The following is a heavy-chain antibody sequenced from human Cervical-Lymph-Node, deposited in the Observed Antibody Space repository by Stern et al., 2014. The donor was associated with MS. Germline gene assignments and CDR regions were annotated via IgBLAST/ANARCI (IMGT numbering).Heavy chain of an antibody. Sequence: EVQLVQSGGGLVQPGRSLRLSCAASGFTFDDYAMHWVRQAPGQGLEWVSRISWNSDNIAYADSVKGRFTISRDNAKNSLYLQMNSLRPEDTALYYCAKDIVGGTRYFDYWGQGTLVTVSS. CDR1: GFTFDDYA. CDR3: AKDIVGGTRYFDY. J-gene: IGHJ4*02. CDR2: ISWNSDNI. D-gene: IGHD1-26*01. V-gene: IGHV3-9*01.